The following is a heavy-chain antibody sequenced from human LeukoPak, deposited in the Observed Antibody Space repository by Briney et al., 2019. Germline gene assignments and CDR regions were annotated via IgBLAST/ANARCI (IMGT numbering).Heavy chain of an antibody. J-gene: IGHJ4*02. CDR3: ARVGRGDYVWGSYSFDY. V-gene: IGHV4-59*01. CDR1: GDSISNSY. D-gene: IGHD3-16*01. CDR2: ISYTGTT. Sequence: PSETLSLTCTVSGDSISNSYWSWVRHPPGKGLEWIGYISYTGTTNYNPSLKSRVTISVDTSKNQFSLKLSSVTAADTAVYYCARVGRGDYVWGSYSFDYWGQGTLVTVSS.